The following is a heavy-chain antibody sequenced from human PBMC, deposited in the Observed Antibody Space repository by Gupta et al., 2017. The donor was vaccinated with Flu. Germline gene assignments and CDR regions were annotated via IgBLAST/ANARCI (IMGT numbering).Heavy chain of an antibody. CDR3: GSCCSSTTCPRNTFDM. Sequence: QPPGKGLEWIGTEYYRGTTYYTPSLNSRVTISLDTSKSHFSLGLSSVTAADTAVYYCGSCCSSTTCPRNTFDMWGHGTMVTVSS. CDR2: EYYRGTT. V-gene: IGHV4-39*02. J-gene: IGHJ3*02. D-gene: IGHD2-15*01.